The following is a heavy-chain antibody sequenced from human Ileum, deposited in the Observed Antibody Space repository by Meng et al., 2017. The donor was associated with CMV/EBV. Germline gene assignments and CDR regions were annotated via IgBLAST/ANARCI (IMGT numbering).Heavy chain of an antibody. Sequence: GRLRECGPELLSPRESLYLTCTAFRGSISSAYWSWIRQPAGKGLEWIGRIYTSGSTNYNPSLKSRVTMSVDTSKTQFSLKLSSVTAADTAVYYCARGPYSSSWSSFDYWGQGTLVTVSS. V-gene: IGHV4-4*07. CDR3: ARGPYSSSWSSFDY. CDR1: RGSISSAY. D-gene: IGHD6-13*01. J-gene: IGHJ4*02. CDR2: IYTSGST.